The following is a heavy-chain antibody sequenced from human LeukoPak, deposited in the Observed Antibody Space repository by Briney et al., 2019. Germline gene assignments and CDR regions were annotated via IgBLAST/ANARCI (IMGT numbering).Heavy chain of an antibody. V-gene: IGHV4-34*01. Sequence: SETLSLTCAVYGGSFSGYYWSWIRQPPGKGLEWIGEINHSGSTNYNPSLKSRVTISVDTSKNQFSLKLSSVTAADTAVYYCLRGGDHSYWGQGTLVTVSS. CDR2: INHSGST. D-gene: IGHD3-10*01. CDR3: LRGGDHSY. CDR1: GGSFSGYY. J-gene: IGHJ4*02.